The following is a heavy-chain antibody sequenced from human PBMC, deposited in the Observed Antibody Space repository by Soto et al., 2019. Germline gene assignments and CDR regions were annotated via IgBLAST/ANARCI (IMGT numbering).Heavy chain of an antibody. Sequence: GGSLRLSCAASGFTFSSYSMNWVRQAPGKGLEWVSYISSSSSTIYYADSVKGRFTISRDNAKNSLYLQMNSLRAEDTAVYYCARDRIPFSGSYYDAFDIWGQGTMVTVSS. CDR2: ISSSSSTI. CDR1: GFTFSSYS. J-gene: IGHJ3*02. V-gene: IGHV3-48*04. CDR3: ARDRIPFSGSYYDAFDI. D-gene: IGHD1-26*01.